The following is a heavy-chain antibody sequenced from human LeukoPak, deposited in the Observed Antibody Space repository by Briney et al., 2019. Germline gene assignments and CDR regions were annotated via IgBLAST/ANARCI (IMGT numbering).Heavy chain of an antibody. CDR1: GYSISSGYY. Sequence: PSETLSLTCTVSGYSISSGYYWVWIRQTPGKGLEWIGSIYRSGSTNYNPSLKSRVTISVDTSKNQFSLKVNSVTAADTALYYCARGDCSSTTCYSPMDVWGKGTTVTVSS. V-gene: IGHV4-38-2*02. D-gene: IGHD2-2*01. J-gene: IGHJ6*03. CDR2: IYRSGST. CDR3: ARGDCSSTTCYSPMDV.